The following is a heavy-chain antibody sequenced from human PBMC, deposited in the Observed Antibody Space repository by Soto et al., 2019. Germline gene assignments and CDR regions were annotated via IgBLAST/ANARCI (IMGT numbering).Heavy chain of an antibody. V-gene: IGHV3-66*01. Sequence: GGSLRLSCAASGFTVSSNYMSWVRQAPGKGLEWVSVIYSGGSTYYADSVKGRFTISRDNSKNTLYLQVNSLRAEDTAVYYCARDFYSSGWSSGDWGQGTLVTVSS. CDR1: GFTVSSNY. CDR3: ARDFYSSGWSSGD. CDR2: IYSGGST. D-gene: IGHD6-19*01. J-gene: IGHJ4*02.